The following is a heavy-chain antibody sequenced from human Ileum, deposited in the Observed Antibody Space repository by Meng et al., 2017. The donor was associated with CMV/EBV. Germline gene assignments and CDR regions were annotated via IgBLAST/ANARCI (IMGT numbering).Heavy chain of an antibody. V-gene: IGHV3-7*01. D-gene: IGHD4-17*01. CDR1: RFTFSPYW. Sequence: GGSLRLSCAAPRFTFSPYWMSWVRQAPGKGLEWVANIKEDGSERYYLDSVKGRFTISRDNAQNSVHLQMESLRVEDTAVYYCAGSTVSRDSGMDVWGQGAPVTVSS. CDR2: IKEDGSER. J-gene: IGHJ6*02. CDR3: AGSTVSRDSGMDV.